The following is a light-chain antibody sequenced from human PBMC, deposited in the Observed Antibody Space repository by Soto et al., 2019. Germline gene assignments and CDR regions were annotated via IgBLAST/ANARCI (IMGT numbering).Light chain of an antibody. J-gene: IGLJ2*01. CDR1: SDDVGGYNY. CDR3: CSYAGSHTVI. Sequence: QSVLTQPRSVSGSPGQSVTISCTGTSDDVGGYNYVSWYQQHPGKVPKVIIFDVSERPSGAPDRFSASKSGNTASLTISGLQAEDEADYYCCSYAGSHTVIFGGGTKLTVL. V-gene: IGLV2-11*01. CDR2: DVS.